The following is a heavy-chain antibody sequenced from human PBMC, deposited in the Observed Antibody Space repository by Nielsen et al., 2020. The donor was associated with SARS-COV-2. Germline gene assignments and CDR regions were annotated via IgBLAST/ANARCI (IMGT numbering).Heavy chain of an antibody. CDR3: ARDLSKCSGGSCYRWDAFDI. CDR2: ISDGGGST. V-gene: IGHV3-23*01. Sequence: WIRQPPGKGLEWVSGISDGGGSTYYADSVKGRFTISRDNSKNTLCLQMNSLRAEDTAVYYCARDLSKCSGGSCYRWDAFDIWGQGTMVTVSS. J-gene: IGHJ3*02. D-gene: IGHD2-15*01.